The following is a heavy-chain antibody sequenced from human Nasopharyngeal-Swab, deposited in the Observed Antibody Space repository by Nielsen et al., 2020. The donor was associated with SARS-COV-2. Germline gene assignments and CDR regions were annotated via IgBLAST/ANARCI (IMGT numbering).Heavy chain of an antibody. J-gene: IGHJ6*03. D-gene: IGHD5-18*01. V-gene: IGHV4-59*08. CDR2: IYSNGGT. CDR1: GGSISDYH. CDR3: ARRGKDSYGYHYYYMDV. Sequence: ESLKISCSVSGGSISDYHWSWIRQPPGKGLEWIGYIYSNGGTNYNPSFESRLTTSVDTSKNQFSLKLSSVTAEDTAVYYCARRGKDSYGYHYYYMDVWGKGATVTVSS.